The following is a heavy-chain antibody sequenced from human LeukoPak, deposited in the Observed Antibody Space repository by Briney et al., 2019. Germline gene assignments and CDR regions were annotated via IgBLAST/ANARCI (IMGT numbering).Heavy chain of an antibody. J-gene: IGHJ4*02. CDR1: GFTFSSAW. Sequence: GESLRLSCAASGFTFSSAWMNWVRQTPGKGLEWVGRMKSKTDGGTADYAAPVKGRFTISRDDSEGTLYLHMNSLRNEDTGLYFCTTGFGRAWHDHYWGQGTLLTVSS. CDR3: TTGFGRAWHDHY. CDR2: MKSKTDGGTA. V-gene: IGHV3-15*07. D-gene: IGHD2-2*03.